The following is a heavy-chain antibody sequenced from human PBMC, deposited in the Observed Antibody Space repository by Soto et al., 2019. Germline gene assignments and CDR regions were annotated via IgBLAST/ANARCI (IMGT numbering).Heavy chain of an antibody. CDR1: GYPFTAFG. J-gene: IGHJ4*02. D-gene: IGHD3-22*01. CDR2: VITNDDRT. V-gene: IGHV1-18*01. CDR3: ARELDTESSAYYTFAW. Sequence: QVHLVQPGHEGKRPGASLKVSCKTSGYPFTAFGLAWLRQAPGKRSEWMGWVITNDDRTTYEQKFQGRATITTDRSTTTTSMELRSRRGDDTAVYYCARELDTESSAYYTFAWWGQGPRVTVSS.